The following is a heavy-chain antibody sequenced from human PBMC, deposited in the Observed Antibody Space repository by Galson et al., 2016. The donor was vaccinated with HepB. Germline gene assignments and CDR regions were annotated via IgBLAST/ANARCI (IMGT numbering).Heavy chain of an antibody. J-gene: IGHJ6*02. Sequence: SLRLSCAASGFTFNNDWMSWVRQAPGKGLEWVGRINSKADGATTDYAAPVKGRFTISRDDSKNILSLQMNSLKAEDTAVYYCAAALSLYDSSGYLIAYGLDVWGQGTTITVSS. D-gene: IGHD3-22*01. V-gene: IGHV3-15*01. CDR3: AAALSLYDSSGYLIAYGLDV. CDR1: GFTFNNDW. CDR2: INSKADGATT.